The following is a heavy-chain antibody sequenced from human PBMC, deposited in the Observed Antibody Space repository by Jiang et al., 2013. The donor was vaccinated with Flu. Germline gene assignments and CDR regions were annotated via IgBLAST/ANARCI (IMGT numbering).Heavy chain of an antibody. CDR3: ARQQRLLRTGIDS. CDR1: GGSFSGYY. Sequence: SLTCAVYGGSFSGYYWSWIRQPPGKGLEWIGEINHSGGTDYNPSFKSRVTMSIDTSKNHFSLNLRSVTAADTAMYYCARQQRLLRTGIDSWGQGTLVTVSS. V-gene: IGHV4-34*01. J-gene: IGHJ4*02. CDR2: INHSGGT. D-gene: IGHD2-21*02.